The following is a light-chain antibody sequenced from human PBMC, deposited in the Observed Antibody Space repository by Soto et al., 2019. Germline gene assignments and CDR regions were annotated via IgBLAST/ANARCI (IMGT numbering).Light chain of an antibody. CDR1: QSVGNN. CDR2: GAS. CDR3: QQRSSWTGT. J-gene: IGKJ1*01. Sequence: EIVMTQSPATRSLSAGERTTLSCRASQSVGNNLAWYQQKPGQAPRLLIYGASTRATGIPDRFSGSGSGTDFTLTISSLEHEDFAVYYCQQRSSWTGTFGQGTKVDIK. V-gene: IGKV3-11*01.